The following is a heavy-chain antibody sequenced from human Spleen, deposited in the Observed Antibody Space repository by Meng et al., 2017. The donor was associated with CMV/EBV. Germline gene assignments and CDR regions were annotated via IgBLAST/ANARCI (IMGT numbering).Heavy chain of an antibody. CDR2: IYYSGST. V-gene: IGHV4-30-4*08. J-gene: IGHJ5*02. Sequence: YYRSWSRQPPGKCLEWIGYIYYSGSTYYNPSLKSRVTISVDTSKNQFSLKLSSVTAADTPVYYCAGTYYDFWSGYLSHSPHANWFDPWGQGTLVTVSS. D-gene: IGHD3-3*01. CDR3: AGTYYDFWSGYLSHSPHANWFDP. CDR1: YY.